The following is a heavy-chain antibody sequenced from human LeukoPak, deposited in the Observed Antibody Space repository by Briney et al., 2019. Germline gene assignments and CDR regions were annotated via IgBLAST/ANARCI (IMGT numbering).Heavy chain of an antibody. V-gene: IGHV3-7*01. CDR2: INLDGSQK. CDR1: GFTFSNYW. CDR3: ARKRPNYFDY. J-gene: IGHJ4*02. Sequence: GGSLRLSCAASGFTFSNYWMAWVRQAPAKGPEWVANINLDGSQKYYVDSVKGRFSISRDNAENSLYLQMNSLRAEDTALYYCARKRPNYFDYWGQGTLVTVSS.